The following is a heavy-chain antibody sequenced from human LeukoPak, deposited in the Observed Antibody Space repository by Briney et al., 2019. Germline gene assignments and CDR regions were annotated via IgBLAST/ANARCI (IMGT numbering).Heavy chain of an antibody. CDR2: IYPGDSDT. CDR1: GYSFTSYW. J-gene: IGHJ3*02. CDR3: ARPRVGGYNSIKLEYAFDI. D-gene: IGHD5-24*01. V-gene: IGHV5-51*01. Sequence: PGESLKISCKGSGYSFTSYWIGWVRQMPGKGLEWMGIIYPGDSDTRYSPSFQGQVTISADKSISTAYLQWSSLKASDTAMYYCARPRVGGYNSIKLEYAFDIWGQGTMVTVSS.